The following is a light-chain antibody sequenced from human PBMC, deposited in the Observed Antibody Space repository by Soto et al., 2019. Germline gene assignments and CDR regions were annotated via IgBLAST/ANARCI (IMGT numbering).Light chain of an antibody. Sequence: IQMTQSPSSLSASVGDRVTLTCQASHDIRDHLNWYQQKPGKAPKLLIYDGSTLESGVPSRFSGSGSGTEFILTISSLQPDDFASFYCQEYSNGWRFGQGTKVEIK. J-gene: IGKJ1*01. CDR3: QEYSNGWR. CDR1: HDIRDH. CDR2: DGS. V-gene: IGKV1-33*01.